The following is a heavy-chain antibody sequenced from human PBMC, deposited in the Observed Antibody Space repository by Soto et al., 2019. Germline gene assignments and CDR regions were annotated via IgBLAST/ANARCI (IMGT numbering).Heavy chain of an antibody. CDR2: IYYSGST. V-gene: IGHV4-31*03. CDR1: GGSISSGGYY. D-gene: IGHD1-26*01. J-gene: IGHJ4*02. CDR3: ASQIVGATSFDY. Sequence: LSLTCTVSGGSISSGGYYWSWIRQHPGKGLEWIGYIYYSGSTYYNPSLKSRVTISVDTSKNQFSLKLSSVTAADTAVYYCASQIVGATSFDYWGQGTLVTVSS.